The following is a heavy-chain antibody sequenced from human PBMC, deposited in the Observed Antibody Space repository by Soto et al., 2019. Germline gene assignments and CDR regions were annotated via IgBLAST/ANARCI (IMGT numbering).Heavy chain of an antibody. CDR3: ARDPTMIRGVMNYYYGMDV. J-gene: IGHJ6*02. Sequence: ASVKVSCKASGGTFSQYAISWVRQAPGQGLEWMGGIIPIFGTTNYAQKFQGRVTITADESTSTAYMELSSLRSEDTAVYYCARDPTMIRGVMNYYYGMDVWGQGTTVTVSS. CDR1: GGTFSQYA. V-gene: IGHV1-69*13. D-gene: IGHD3-10*01. CDR2: IIPIFGTT.